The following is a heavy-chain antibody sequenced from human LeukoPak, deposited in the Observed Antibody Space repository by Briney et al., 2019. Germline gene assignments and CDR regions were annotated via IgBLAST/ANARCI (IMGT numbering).Heavy chain of an antibody. Sequence: PSETLPLTCTVSGGSISSSSYYWGWIRQPPGKGLEWIGSIYYSGSTYNNPALKCRVTMSVDTSKNQFSLKLTSVTAADTAVYYCARLSNDSSGDPWGQVRVAAASS. J-gene: IGHJ5*02. CDR1: GGSISSSSYY. V-gene: IGHV4-39*01. CDR2: IYYSGST. CDR3: ARLSNDSSGDP. D-gene: IGHD4-11*01.